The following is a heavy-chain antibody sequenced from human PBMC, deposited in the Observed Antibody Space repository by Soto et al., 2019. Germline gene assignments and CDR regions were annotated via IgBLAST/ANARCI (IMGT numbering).Heavy chain of an antibody. CDR3: ARGPAGVMNY. Sequence: QVQLQQWGAGLLKPSETLSLTCAVYGGSFSGYYWSWIRQPPGKGLEWIGEINHSGSTNYNPSLKSRVTISVDTSKNHFSLKLSSVTAADTAVYYCARGPAGVMNYWGQGTLVTVSS. V-gene: IGHV4-34*01. CDR2: INHSGST. J-gene: IGHJ4*02. D-gene: IGHD2-21*01. CDR1: GGSFSGYY.